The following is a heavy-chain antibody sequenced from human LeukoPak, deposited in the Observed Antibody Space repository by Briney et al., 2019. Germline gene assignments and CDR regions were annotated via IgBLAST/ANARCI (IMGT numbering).Heavy chain of an antibody. D-gene: IGHD1-1*01. V-gene: IGHV3-23*01. Sequence: GGSLRLSCATSAFTVSTCAMSWVRQAPGEGLEWVSFDNVGDTYYRDSVKGRFTVSRDISTNTLFLQMSSLRVEDTPVYFCATRPGPGLGPLDFWGQGTPVTVSS. CDR3: ATRPGPGLGPLDF. CDR2: DNVGDT. J-gene: IGHJ4*02. CDR1: AFTVSTCA.